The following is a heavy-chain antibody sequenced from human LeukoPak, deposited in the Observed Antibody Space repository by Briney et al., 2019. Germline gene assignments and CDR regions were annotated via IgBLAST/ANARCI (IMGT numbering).Heavy chain of an antibody. CDR2: ISGSGGST. CDR3: ARVIVVVPAAIKAADYYYYMDV. CDR1: GFTFSSYA. J-gene: IGHJ6*03. D-gene: IGHD2-2*01. Sequence: GGSLRLSCAASGFTFSSYAMSWVRQAPGKGLEWVSDISGSGGSTYYADSVKGRFTISRDNAKNSLYLQMNSLRAEDTAVYYCARVIVVVPAAIKAADYYYYMDVWGKGTTVTISS. V-gene: IGHV3-23*01.